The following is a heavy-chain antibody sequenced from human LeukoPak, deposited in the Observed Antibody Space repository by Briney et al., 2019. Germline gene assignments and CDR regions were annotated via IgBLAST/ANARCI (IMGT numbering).Heavy chain of an antibody. V-gene: IGHV3-21*04. Sequence: PGGSLRLSCVASGFTFSSYSMNWVRQAPGKGLEWVSSISSSSSYIYYADSVKGRFTISRDNSKNTLYLQMSSLRAEDAALYYCATNYDLDSWGQGTLVTVSS. CDR1: GFTFSSYS. CDR3: ATNYDLDS. J-gene: IGHJ4*02. D-gene: IGHD1-7*01. CDR2: ISSSSSYI.